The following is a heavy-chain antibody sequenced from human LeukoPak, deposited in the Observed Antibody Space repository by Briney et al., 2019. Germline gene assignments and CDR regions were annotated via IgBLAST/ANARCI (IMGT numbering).Heavy chain of an antibody. CDR1: GFTFSSYW. CDR3: ARVRSPRYFDY. Sequence: PGGSLRLSCAASGFTFSSYWMTWVRQAPGKGLQWVANIKQDGGEKYYVDSVKGRFTISRDNAKNSVYLQMNSLRAEDTAVYYCARVRSPRYFDYWGQGTLVTVSS. CDR2: IKQDGGEK. J-gene: IGHJ4*02. V-gene: IGHV3-7*01.